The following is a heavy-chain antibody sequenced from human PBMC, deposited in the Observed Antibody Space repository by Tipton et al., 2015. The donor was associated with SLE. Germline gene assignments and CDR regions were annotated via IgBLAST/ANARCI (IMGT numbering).Heavy chain of an antibody. CDR1: GGSISSYY. CDR2: IYYSGST. CDR3: ARDALKGMDV. J-gene: IGHJ6*02. V-gene: IGHV4-59*01. Sequence: TLSLTCTVSGGSISSYYWSWIRQPPGKGLEWIGYIYYSGSTNYNPSLKSRVTISVYTSKNQFSLKLSSVTAADTAVYYCARDALKGMDVWGQGTTVTVSS.